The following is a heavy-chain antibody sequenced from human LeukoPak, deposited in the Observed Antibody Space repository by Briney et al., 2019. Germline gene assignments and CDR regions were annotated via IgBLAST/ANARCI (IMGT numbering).Heavy chain of an antibody. Sequence: ALVKVSCKASGGTFSSYAISWVRQAPGQGLEWMGGIIPIFGTANYAQKFQGRVTITADESTSTAYMELSSLRSEDTAVYYCARDYYGSGSYYKPFDYWGQGTLVTVSS. CDR1: GGTFSSYA. J-gene: IGHJ4*02. CDR3: ARDYYGSGSYYKPFDY. V-gene: IGHV1-69*13. D-gene: IGHD3-10*01. CDR2: IIPIFGTA.